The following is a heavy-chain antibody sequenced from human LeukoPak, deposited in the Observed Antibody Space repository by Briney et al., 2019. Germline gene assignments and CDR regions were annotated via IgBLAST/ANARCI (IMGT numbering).Heavy chain of an antibody. Sequence: GASVKVSCKASGGTFSSYAISWVRQAPGQGLEWMGGIIPIFGTANYAQKFQGRVTITADESTSTAYMELSSLRSEDTAVYYCARDGGLGDIVVVPAAIRGDYYYYMDVWGKGTTVTVSS. J-gene: IGHJ6*03. D-gene: IGHD2-2*02. V-gene: IGHV1-69*13. CDR3: ARDGGLGDIVVVPAAIRGDYYYYMDV. CDR1: GGTFSSYA. CDR2: IIPIFGTA.